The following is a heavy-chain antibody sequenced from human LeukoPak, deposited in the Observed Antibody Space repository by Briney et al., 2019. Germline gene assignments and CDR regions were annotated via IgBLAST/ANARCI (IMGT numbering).Heavy chain of an antibody. J-gene: IGHJ4*02. CDR1: GFTFSGYA. CDR3: ARAIHSSGYPPVDY. CDR2: ISSNGGST. D-gene: IGHD3-22*01. Sequence: PGGSLRLSCAASGFTFSGYAMHWVRQAPGKGLEYVAAISSNGGSTYYASSVKGRFAISRDDSNNTLYLQMGSLRAEDMALYYCARAIHSSGYPPVDYWGQGTLVTVSS. V-gene: IGHV3-64*01.